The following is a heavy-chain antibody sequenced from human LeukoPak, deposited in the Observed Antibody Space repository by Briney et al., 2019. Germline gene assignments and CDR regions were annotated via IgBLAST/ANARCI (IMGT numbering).Heavy chain of an antibody. CDR1: GFTFSSYE. D-gene: IGHD3-22*01. CDR2: ISTSSSYI. J-gene: IGHJ4*02. CDR3: ARGDLYYYDSSGGDY. Sequence: PGGSLRLSCAASGFTFSSYEMNWVRQAPGKGLEWVSSISTSSSYIYYADSVKGRFTISRDNAKNSLYLQMNSLRAEDTAVYYCARGDLYYYDSSGGDYWGQGTLVTVSS. V-gene: IGHV3-21*01.